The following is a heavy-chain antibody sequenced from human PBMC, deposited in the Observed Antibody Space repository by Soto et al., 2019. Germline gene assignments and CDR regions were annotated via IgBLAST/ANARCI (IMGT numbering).Heavy chain of an antibody. J-gene: IGHJ4*02. CDR2: INTGNGDT. Sequence: ASVRVSCKASGYTFTSYAMHWVRQAPGHRLEWMGWINTGNGDTKFSQKFRGRVTLTRDTSADTANMELSSLTSEDTAVYYCARSEFPPEGNGLDFWGQGTLVTVSS. CDR1: GYTFTSYA. V-gene: IGHV1-3*04. CDR3: ARSEFPPEGNGLDF. D-gene: IGHD2-21*01.